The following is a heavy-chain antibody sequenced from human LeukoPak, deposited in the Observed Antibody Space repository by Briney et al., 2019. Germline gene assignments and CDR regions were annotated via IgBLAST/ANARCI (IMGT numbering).Heavy chain of an antibody. CDR3: AREGKYYYDSSGYYYEYFDY. CDR2: IIPILGIA. D-gene: IGHD3-22*01. CDR1: GGTFSSYA. V-gene: IGHV1-69*04. Sequence: ASVQVSCKASGGTFSSYAISWVRQAPGQGREWMGRIIPILGIANYAQKLQGRVTITADKSTSTAYMELSSLRSEDTAVYYCAREGKYYYDSSGYYYEYFDYWGQGTLVTVSS. J-gene: IGHJ4*02.